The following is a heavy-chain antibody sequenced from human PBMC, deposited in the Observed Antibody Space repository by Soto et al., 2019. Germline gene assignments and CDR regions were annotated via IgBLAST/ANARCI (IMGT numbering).Heavy chain of an antibody. D-gene: IGHD6-19*01. J-gene: IGHJ5*02. CDR2: IGGSGSYT. CDR3: AKDNLAPYSKGWAIRFDP. CDR1: GFTFSSYA. Sequence: DVHLLESGGGLVQPGGSLRLSCAASGFTFSSYAMGWVRQAPGEGLEWVSSIGGSGSYTYYADSMKGRFTISRDNFKSTLYLQMNSLRAEDTAVYYCAKDNLAPYSKGWAIRFDPWGQGTLVTVSS. V-gene: IGHV3-23*01.